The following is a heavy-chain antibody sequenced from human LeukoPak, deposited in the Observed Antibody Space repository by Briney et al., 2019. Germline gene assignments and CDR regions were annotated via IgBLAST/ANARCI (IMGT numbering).Heavy chain of an antibody. CDR1: GFTFSSYS. CDR2: ISSSSSTI. V-gene: IGHV3-48*04. D-gene: IGHD6-13*01. J-gene: IGHJ3*02. CDR3: ARDLMYSSSWYDAFDI. Sequence: PGGSLRLSCAASGFTFSSYSMNWVRQAPGKGLEWVSYISSSSSTIYYADSVKGRFTISRDNAKNSLYLQMNSLRAEDTAVYYCARDLMYSSSWYDAFDIWGQGTMVTVSS.